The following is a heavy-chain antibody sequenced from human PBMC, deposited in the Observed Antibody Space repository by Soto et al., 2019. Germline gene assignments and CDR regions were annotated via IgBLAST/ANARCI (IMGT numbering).Heavy chain of an antibody. Sequence: ASVKVSCKASGYTFTSYGISWVRQAPGQGLEWMGWISAYNGNTNYAQKLQGRVTMTTDTSTSTAYMELRSLRSDDTAVYYCERAINDYGDYVTENWFGPWGQGTLVTSPQ. CDR3: ERAINDYGDYVTENWFGP. CDR1: GYTFTSYG. V-gene: IGHV1-18*01. D-gene: IGHD4-17*01. J-gene: IGHJ5*02. CDR2: ISAYNGNT.